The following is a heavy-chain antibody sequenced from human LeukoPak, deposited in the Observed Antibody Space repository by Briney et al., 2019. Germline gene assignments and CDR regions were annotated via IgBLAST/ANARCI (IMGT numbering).Heavy chain of an antibody. D-gene: IGHD3-3*01. CDR1: GGSISTYY. Sequence: SETLSLTCTVSGGSISTYYWTWIRQPPGKGLEWMGYIYHSGSAKYNPSLESRVTISVDTSKNQFSLKLRSATAADTAVYYCARSSRGLGYDFPFDYWGQGALVTVSS. CDR3: ARSSRGLGYDFPFDY. J-gene: IGHJ4*02. CDR2: IYHSGSA. V-gene: IGHV4-59*01.